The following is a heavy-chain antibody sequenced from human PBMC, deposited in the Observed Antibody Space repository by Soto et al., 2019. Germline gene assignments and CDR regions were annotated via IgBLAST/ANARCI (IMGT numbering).Heavy chain of an antibody. CDR2: IIPSLGVA. CDR1: GGTFSNYT. V-gene: IGHV1-69*02. Sequence: QVQLVQSGAEVKKPGSSVKVSCMASGGTFSNYTISGLRQAPGQGLEWMGRIIPSLGVANYAQKFQGRVTITADKSTSTAYMELSSLRSEDTAVYYCAAMVRGVSQFDYWGQGTLVTVSS. CDR3: AAMVRGVSQFDY. J-gene: IGHJ4*02. D-gene: IGHD3-10*01.